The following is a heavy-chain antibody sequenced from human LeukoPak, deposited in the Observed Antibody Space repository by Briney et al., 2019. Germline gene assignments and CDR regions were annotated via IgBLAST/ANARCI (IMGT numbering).Heavy chain of an antibody. Sequence: PGGSLRLSCAASGFTLSGNSMNWLRQAPGKGLEWVSYISSSGSTIYYADSVKGRFTISRDNSKNTLYLQMNSLRAEDTAVYYCAKVGYYYGSGSYVGYWGQGTLVTVSS. CDR1: GFTLSGNS. J-gene: IGHJ4*02. D-gene: IGHD3-10*01. CDR3: AKVGYYYGSGSYVGY. CDR2: ISSSGSTI. V-gene: IGHV3-48*01.